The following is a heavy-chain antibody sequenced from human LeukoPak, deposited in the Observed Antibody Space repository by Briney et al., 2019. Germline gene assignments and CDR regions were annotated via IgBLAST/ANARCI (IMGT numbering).Heavy chain of an antibody. D-gene: IGHD2-2*01. V-gene: IGHV4-34*01. CDR1: GGSFSGYY. Sequence: PSETLSLTCAVYGGSFSGYYWSWIRQPPGKGLEWIGEINHSGSTNYNPSLKSRVTISVDTSKNQFSLKLSSVAAADTAVYYCARARGVVVPAASSVVSWFDPWGQGTLVTVSS. CDR3: ARARGVVVPAASSVVSWFDP. J-gene: IGHJ5*02. CDR2: INHSGST.